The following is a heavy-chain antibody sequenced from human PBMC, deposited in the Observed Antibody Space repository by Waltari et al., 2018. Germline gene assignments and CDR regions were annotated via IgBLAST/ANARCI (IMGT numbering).Heavy chain of an antibody. CDR1: GGSISSGGYY. CDR2: IYYSGST. D-gene: IGHD2-2*01. V-gene: IGHV4-31*03. Sequence: QVQLQESGPGLVKPSQTLSLTCTVSGGSISSGGYYWSWIRQHPGKGLEWIGYIYYSGSTYYNPSLKSRVTISVDTSKNQFSLKLSSVTAADTAVYYCAKARPKTYQLRTKNLLDAFDIWGQGTMVTVSS. CDR3: AKARPKTYQLRTKNLLDAFDI. J-gene: IGHJ3*02.